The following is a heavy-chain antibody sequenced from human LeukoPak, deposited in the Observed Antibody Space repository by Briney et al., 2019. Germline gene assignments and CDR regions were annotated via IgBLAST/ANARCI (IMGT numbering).Heavy chain of an antibody. Sequence: ASVKVSCKASGYTFTSYDINWVLQATGHGLEWMGWMNPNSGNTGYAQKFQGRVTITRNTSISTAYMELSSLRSEDTAVYYCARSDYDILTGYYYFDYWGQGTLVTVST. CDR2: MNPNSGNT. J-gene: IGHJ4*02. D-gene: IGHD3-9*01. V-gene: IGHV1-8*03. CDR3: ARSDYDILTGYYYFDY. CDR1: GYTFTSYD.